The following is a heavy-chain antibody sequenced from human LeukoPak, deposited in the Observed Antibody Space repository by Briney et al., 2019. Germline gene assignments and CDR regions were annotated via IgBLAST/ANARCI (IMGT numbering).Heavy chain of an antibody. Sequence: GGSLRLSCAASGFTFSSHSVNWVRQAPGKGLEWLSYITGSSSLIYYADSVKGRFTTSRDNAKNSVYLHMNSLRVEDTAVYYCARVGLLHHPMDYWGRGTLLTASS. CDR1: GFTFSSHS. CDR2: ITGSSSLI. J-gene: IGHJ4*02. D-gene: IGHD1-26*01. V-gene: IGHV3-48*04. CDR3: ARVGLLHHPMDY.